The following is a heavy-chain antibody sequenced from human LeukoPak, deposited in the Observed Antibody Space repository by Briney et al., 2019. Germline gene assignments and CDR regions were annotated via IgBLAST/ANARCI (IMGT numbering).Heavy chain of an antibody. CDR3: ARTKLLYFGEANDAFDI. J-gene: IGHJ3*02. Sequence: PSETLSLTCTVSGGSISSYYWSWIRQPPGKGLEWIGYIYYSGGTNYNPSLKSRVTISVDTSKNQFALKLSSVTAADTAVYYCARTKLLYFGEANDAFDIWGQGTMVTVSS. CDR1: GGSISSYY. D-gene: IGHD3-10*01. V-gene: IGHV4-59*01. CDR2: IYYSGGT.